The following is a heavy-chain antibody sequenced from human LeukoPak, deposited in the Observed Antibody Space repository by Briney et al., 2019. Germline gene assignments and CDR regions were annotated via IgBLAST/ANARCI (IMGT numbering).Heavy chain of an antibody. D-gene: IGHD6-13*01. Sequence: GGSLRLSCAASGFTSDDYAMHWVRQAPGKGLEWVSGISWNSGSIGYADSVRGRFTISRDNAKNSLYLQMNSLRAEDTALYYCAKDNWMAAAGTFFVYWGQGTLVTVSS. CDR1: GFTSDDYA. V-gene: IGHV3-9*02. CDR3: AKDNWMAAAGTFFVY. J-gene: IGHJ4*02. CDR2: ISWNSGSI.